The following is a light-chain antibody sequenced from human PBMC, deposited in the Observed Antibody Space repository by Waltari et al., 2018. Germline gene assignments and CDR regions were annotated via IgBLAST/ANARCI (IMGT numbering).Light chain of an antibody. CDR3: QQFNSFPWT. CDR1: QTISSW. J-gene: IGKJ1*01. V-gene: IGKV1-5*03. CDR2: KAS. Sequence: DIQMTQSPSSPSASVGDRVTITCRASQTISSWLAWYQQKPGKAPKHLIYKASTLESAVPSRFSGRGSGTEFTLTISSLQPADFATYYCQQFNSFPWTFGHATKVEIK.